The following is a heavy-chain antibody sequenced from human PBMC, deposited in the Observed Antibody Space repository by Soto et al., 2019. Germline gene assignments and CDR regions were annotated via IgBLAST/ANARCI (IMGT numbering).Heavy chain of an antibody. CDR3: ATHQSSGY. D-gene: IGHD6-25*01. V-gene: IGHV3-66*01. CDR1: GFTVSNNY. J-gene: IGHJ4*02. Sequence: EVQLVESGGGLVQPGGSLRLSCAASGFTVSNNYMNWVRQAPGKGLEWVSVIYSGGDTYYADSGKGKFTISRDNSKNTLSLKMKSRRAEEKAIYYCATHQSSGYWGQGTLVTVSS. CDR2: IYSGGDT.